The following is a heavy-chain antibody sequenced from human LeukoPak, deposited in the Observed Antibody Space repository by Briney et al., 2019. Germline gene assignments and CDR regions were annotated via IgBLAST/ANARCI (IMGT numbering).Heavy chain of an antibody. V-gene: IGHV1-8*01. Sequence: ASVKVSCKASGYTFTSYDINWVRQATGQGPEWMGWMNPNSGNTGYAQKFQGRVTMTRNTSISTAYMELSSLRSEDTAVYYCARSRITMVRGRSFRFDPWGQGTLVTVSS. CDR3: ARSRITMVRGRSFRFDP. CDR2: MNPNSGNT. CDR1: GYTFTSYD. D-gene: IGHD3-10*01. J-gene: IGHJ5*02.